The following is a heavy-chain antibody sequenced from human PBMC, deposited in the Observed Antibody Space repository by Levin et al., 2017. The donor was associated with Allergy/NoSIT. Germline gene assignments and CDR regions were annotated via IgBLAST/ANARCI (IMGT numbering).Heavy chain of an antibody. J-gene: IGHJ6*03. Sequence: AASVKVSCKASGYTFKNYGISWVRQAPGQGLVWMGWISTHNGNTNYAQSFQGRVTMTTDTSTSTADMELRSLISDDTAVYYCARFVVTPVSYFYMDVWGKGTTVTVSS. CDR2: ISTHNGNT. D-gene: IGHD2-2*01. V-gene: IGHV1-18*01. CDR1: GYTFKNYG. CDR3: ARFVVTPVSYFYMDV.